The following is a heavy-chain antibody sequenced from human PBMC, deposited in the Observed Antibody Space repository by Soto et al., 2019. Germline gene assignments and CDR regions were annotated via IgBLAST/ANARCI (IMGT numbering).Heavy chain of an antibody. Sequence: ASVKVSCKAFGFNLTSYGTSWVRQAPGRGLEWVGLISAISGGTNSAKRLRGRVTLTRDTSTDTAYMDLTRLRSDDTAIYFCARGFGGACTCSAPIEFDFWGQGTPVTVSS. D-gene: IGHD3-10*01. J-gene: IGHJ4*02. V-gene: IGHV1-18*04. CDR2: ISAISGGT. CDR1: GFNLTSYG. CDR3: ARGFGGACTCSAPIEFDF.